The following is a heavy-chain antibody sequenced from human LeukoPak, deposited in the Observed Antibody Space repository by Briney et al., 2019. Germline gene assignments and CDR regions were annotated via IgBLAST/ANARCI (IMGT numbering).Heavy chain of an antibody. D-gene: IGHD6-6*01. J-gene: IGHJ3*02. CDR3: AREKYSSSSGSAFDI. CDR2: ISAYNGNT. Sequence: GASVKVSCKASGGTFSSYAISWERQAPGQGLEWMGWISAYNGNTNYAQKLQGRVTMTTDTSTSTAYMELRSLRSDDTAVYYCAREKYSSSSGSAFDIWGQGTMVTVSS. CDR1: GGTFSSYA. V-gene: IGHV1-18*01.